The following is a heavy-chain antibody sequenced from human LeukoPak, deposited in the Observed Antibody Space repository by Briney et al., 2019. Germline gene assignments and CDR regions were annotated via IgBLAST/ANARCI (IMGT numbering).Heavy chain of an antibody. J-gene: IGHJ4*02. D-gene: IGHD5-18*01. CDR2: IYSGGST. CDR3: ARLVYSYGCNCFDY. V-gene: IGHV3-53*01. Sequence: GGSLRLSCAASGFTVSSNYMSWVRQAPGKGLEWVSVIYSGGSTYYADSVKGRLTISRDNSKNTLYLQMNSLRAEDTAVYYCARLVYSYGCNCFDYWGQGTLVTVSS. CDR1: GFTVSSNY.